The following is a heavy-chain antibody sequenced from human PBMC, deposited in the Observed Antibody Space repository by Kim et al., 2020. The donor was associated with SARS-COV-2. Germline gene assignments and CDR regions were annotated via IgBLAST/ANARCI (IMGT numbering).Heavy chain of an antibody. Sequence: GGSLRLSCAASGFTFSSYAMHWVRQAPGKGLEWVAVISYDGSNKYYAYSVKGRVTISRDNSKNTLNLQMNRLRAEDTAVYDCAIASGSYLSPFDYCGQGTLGTVSS. J-gene: IGHJ4*02. V-gene: IGHV3-30-3*01. CDR3: AIASGSYLSPFDY. CDR1: GFTFSSYA. D-gene: IGHD1-26*01. CDR2: ISYDGSNK.